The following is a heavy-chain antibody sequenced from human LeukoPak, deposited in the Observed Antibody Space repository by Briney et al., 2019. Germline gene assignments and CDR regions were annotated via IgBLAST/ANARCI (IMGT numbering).Heavy chain of an antibody. CDR3: VRGSNWADY. V-gene: IGHV4-39*07. J-gene: IGHJ4*02. Sequence: SETLSLTCSVSGGSISSTRYYWGWIRQPPGKGLDWIGSMYYTGSTYYNPSLKSRVTISIDTSKNQFSLKLSSVTAADTAVYFCVRGSNWADYWGQGTLDTVSS. CDR1: GGSISSTRYY. D-gene: IGHD4-11*01. CDR2: MYYTGST.